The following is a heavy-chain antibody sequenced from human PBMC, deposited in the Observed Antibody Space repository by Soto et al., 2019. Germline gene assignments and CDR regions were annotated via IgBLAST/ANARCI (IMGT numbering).Heavy chain of an antibody. CDR2: IIPIFGTA. D-gene: IGHD3-16*01. CDR1: GYTFTSYD. V-gene: IGHV1-69*13. J-gene: IGHJ5*02. Sequence: SVKVSCKASGYTFTSYDINWVRQAPGQGLEWMGGIIPIFGTANYAQKFQGRVTITADESTSTAYMELSSLRSEDTAVYYCARFWYDPTWGQGTLVTVSS. CDR3: ARFWYDPT.